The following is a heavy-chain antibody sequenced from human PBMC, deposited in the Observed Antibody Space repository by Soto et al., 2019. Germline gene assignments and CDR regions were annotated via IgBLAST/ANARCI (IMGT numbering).Heavy chain of an antibody. CDR2: ISAYNGNT. CDR1: GYTFTSYG. J-gene: IGHJ5*02. CDR3: ARDRGYYVQYAVDWFDP. D-gene: IGHD3-10*02. Sequence: ASVKVSCKASGYTFTSYGISWVRQAPGQGLEWMGWISAYNGNTNYAQKLQGRVTMTTDTSTSTAYMELRSLRSDDTAVYYCARDRGYYVQYAVDWFDPWGQGTLVTVLL. V-gene: IGHV1-18*01.